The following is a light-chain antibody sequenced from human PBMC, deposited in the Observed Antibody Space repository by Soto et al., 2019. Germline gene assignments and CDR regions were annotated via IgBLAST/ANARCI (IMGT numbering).Light chain of an antibody. Sequence: DIQMTHSPSTLSASVGDRVTITCRASQSISSWLAWYQHKPGKAPKLLIYDASSLESGVPSRFSGSGSGTEFTLTIRSLQNDDFATYYCQQYNSYSFGQGTKVDIK. CDR2: DAS. V-gene: IGKV1-5*01. CDR3: QQYNSYS. J-gene: IGKJ1*01. CDR1: QSISSW.